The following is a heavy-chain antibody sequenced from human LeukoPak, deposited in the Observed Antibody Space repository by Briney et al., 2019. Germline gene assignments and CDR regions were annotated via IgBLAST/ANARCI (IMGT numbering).Heavy chain of an antibody. V-gene: IGHV6-1*01. CDR3: AREGGRWLVSIDWADFDY. CDR2: TYYRSKWYN. CDR1: GDSVSSNSVA. D-gene: IGHD6-19*01. Sequence: SQTLSLTCAISGDSVSSNSVAWNWIRQSPSSGLEWLGRTYYRSKWYNDYAVSVKSRITINPDTSKNQFSLQLNSVTPEDTAVYYCAREGGRWLVSIDWADFDYWGQGTLVTVSS. J-gene: IGHJ4*02.